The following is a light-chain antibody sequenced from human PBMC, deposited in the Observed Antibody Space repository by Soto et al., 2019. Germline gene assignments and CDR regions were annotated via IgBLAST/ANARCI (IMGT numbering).Light chain of an antibody. J-gene: IGKJ1*01. CDR3: QHYNNWPPWT. CDR1: QSVSTN. Sequence: EIVITQSPATLSVSPGERATLSCRASQSVSTNLAWYPQKPGQAPRLLIYGASTRATGIPARFSGSGSGTEFTLTISSLQSEDFAVYYCQHYNNWPPWTFGQGTKVEIK. V-gene: IGKV3-15*01. CDR2: GAS.